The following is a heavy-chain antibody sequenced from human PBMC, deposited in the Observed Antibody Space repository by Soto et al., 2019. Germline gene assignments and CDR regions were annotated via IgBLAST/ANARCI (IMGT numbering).Heavy chain of an antibody. J-gene: IGHJ4*02. Sequence: EVQLVESGGGLVEPGGSLRLSCATSGFTFSSYSMNWVRQAPGKGLEWVSSITGSSNYIHYTDSVKGRFTISRDNAKKSLYLQMNSLRAEDTAVYYCGRDKNFYASGSGVDSWGQGTLVTGSS. CDR1: GFTFSSYS. CDR2: ITGSSNYI. CDR3: GRDKNFYASGSGVDS. D-gene: IGHD3-10*01. V-gene: IGHV3-21*01.